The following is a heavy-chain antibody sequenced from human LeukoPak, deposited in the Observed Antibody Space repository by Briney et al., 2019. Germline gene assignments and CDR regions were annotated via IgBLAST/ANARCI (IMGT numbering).Heavy chain of an antibody. CDR3: ARERGAGLSSSWVDF. V-gene: IGHV3-53*01. D-gene: IGHD6-13*01. Sequence: GGSLRLSCAASGFTVISNLMTWVRQSPGRGLEWLSSIYSGGATYYADSVKGRFTISRDNANNSLYLQMNSLRAEDTAVYYCARERGAGLSSSWVDFWGQGTLVTVSS. J-gene: IGHJ4*02. CDR2: IYSGGAT. CDR1: GFTVISNL.